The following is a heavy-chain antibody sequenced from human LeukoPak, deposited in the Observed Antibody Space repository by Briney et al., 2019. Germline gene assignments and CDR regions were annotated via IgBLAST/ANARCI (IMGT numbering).Heavy chain of an antibody. CDR2: ISGSGGRT. V-gene: IGHV3-23*01. CDR3: ARAYYDFWSGYSSYYYYMDV. CDR1: GFTFSSYA. Sequence: GGSLRLSCAASGFTFSSYAMSWVRQAPGKGLEWVSAISGSGGRTYYADSVKGRFTISRDNSKNTLYLQMNSLRAEDTAVYYCARAYYDFWSGYSSYYYYMDVWGKGTTVTVSS. D-gene: IGHD3-3*01. J-gene: IGHJ6*03.